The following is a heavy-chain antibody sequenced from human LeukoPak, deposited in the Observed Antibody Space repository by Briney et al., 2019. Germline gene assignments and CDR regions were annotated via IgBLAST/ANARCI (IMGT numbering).Heavy chain of an antibody. Sequence: QSGGSLRLSCAASGSTFSSYAMSWVRQAPGKGLEWVSAISGSGGSTYYADSVKGRFTISRDNSKNTLYLQMNSLRAEDTAVYYCAKEVVRDIVLMVYAITGDNWFDPWGQGTLVTVSS. CDR2: ISGSGGST. CDR1: GSTFSSYA. V-gene: IGHV3-23*01. D-gene: IGHD2-8*01. J-gene: IGHJ5*02. CDR3: AKEVVRDIVLMVYAITGDNWFDP.